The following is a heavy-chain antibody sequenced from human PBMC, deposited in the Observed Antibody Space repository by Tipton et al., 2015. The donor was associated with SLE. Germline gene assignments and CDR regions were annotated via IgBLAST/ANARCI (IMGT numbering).Heavy chain of an antibody. V-gene: IGHV4-39*07. CDR3: ARRGDYRSSWYVASYYYMDV. CDR2: VFYSGTT. J-gene: IGHJ6*03. CDR1: GVSISRSSYY. Sequence: PGLVKPSKTLSLICTVSGVSISRSSYYWGWIRQSPGQGLEWLGNVFYSGTTYYNPSLKSRISISVDTSINQFSLNLSSVTAADTAVYYCARRGDYRSSWYVASYYYMDVWGKGTTVTVSS. D-gene: IGHD6-13*01.